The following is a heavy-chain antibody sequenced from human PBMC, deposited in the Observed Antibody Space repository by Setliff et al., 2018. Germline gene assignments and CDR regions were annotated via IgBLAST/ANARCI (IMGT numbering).Heavy chain of an antibody. CDR1: GFTFSSYA. CDR2: ISARTGLT. D-gene: IGHD3-10*01. V-gene: IGHV3-21*01. CDR3: VRDWASGDDH. Sequence: PGGSLRLSCAASGFTFSSYAMTWVRQAPGEGLEWVSGISARTGLTYYADSVKGRFTISRDNAKNSLFLQMNILEVEDTAVYYCVRDWASGDDHWGRGTLVTVS. J-gene: IGHJ4*02.